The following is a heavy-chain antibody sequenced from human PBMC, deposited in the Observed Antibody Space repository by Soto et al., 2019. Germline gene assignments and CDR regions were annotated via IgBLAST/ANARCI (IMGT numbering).Heavy chain of an antibody. Sequence: GASLRLSCTASGFTFGDYAMSWVRQAPGKGLEWVGFIRSQAYGGTTEYAASVKGRFTISRDDSKSIAYLQMDSLKSEDTAVYYCTREILTGRIDYWGQGTRVTVSS. CDR2: IRSQAYGGTT. CDR3: TREILTGRIDY. J-gene: IGHJ4*02. V-gene: IGHV3-49*04. CDR1: GFTFGDYA. D-gene: IGHD3-9*01.